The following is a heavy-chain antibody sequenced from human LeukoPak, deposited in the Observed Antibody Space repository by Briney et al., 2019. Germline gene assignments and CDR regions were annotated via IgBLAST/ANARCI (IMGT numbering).Heavy chain of an antibody. CDR1: GFTFSSYE. V-gene: IGHV3-48*03. Sequence: GGSLRLSCAASGFTFSSYEMNWVRQAPGKGLEWVSYISSSGSTIYYADSVKGRFTISRDNAKNSLYLQMNSLRAEDTAVYYCARILARQFTSFSDSSPYTYYYMDVWGKGTTVTVSS. J-gene: IGHJ6*03. D-gene: IGHD2/OR15-2a*01. CDR2: ISSSGSTI. CDR3: ARILARQFTSFSDSSPYTYYYMDV.